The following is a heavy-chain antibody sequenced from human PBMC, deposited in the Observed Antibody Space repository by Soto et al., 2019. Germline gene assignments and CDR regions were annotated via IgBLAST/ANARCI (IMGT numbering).Heavy chain of an antibody. D-gene: IGHD5-12*01. CDR3: ANSTYNGYRFDY. J-gene: IGHJ4*02. V-gene: IGHV3-30*18. CDR1: GFTFSSYG. Sequence: QVQLVESGGGVVQPGRSLRLSCAASGFTFSSYGMHWVRQAPGKGLEWVAVISYDGSNKYYADSVKGRFTISRDNSKNTLYLQMNSLRAEDTAVYYCANSTYNGYRFDYWGQGTLVTVSS. CDR2: ISYDGSNK.